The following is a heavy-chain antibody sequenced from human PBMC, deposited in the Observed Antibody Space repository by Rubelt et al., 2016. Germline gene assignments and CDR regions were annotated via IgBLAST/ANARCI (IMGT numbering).Heavy chain of an antibody. J-gene: IGHJ4*02. D-gene: IGHD6-13*01. V-gene: IGHV4-34*01. Sequence: QVQLQQWGAGLLKPSETLSLTCAVYGGSFSGYYWSWIRQPPGKGLEWIGEINHSGSTNYNPSLKSRVTISVDTSKRQFSLKRSSVTAADTAVYYCASRPGIAADDYPPPAWWGQGTLVTVSS. CDR3: ASRPGIAADDYPPPAW. CDR1: GGSFSGYY. CDR2: INHSGST.